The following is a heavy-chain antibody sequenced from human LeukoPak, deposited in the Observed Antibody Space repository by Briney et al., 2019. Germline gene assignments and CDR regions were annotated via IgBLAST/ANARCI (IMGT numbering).Heavy chain of an antibody. J-gene: IGHJ5*02. V-gene: IGHV3-11*01. D-gene: IGHD2-2*01. CDR3: ARDQKWRGVPAAVSNWFGP. CDR2: ISSSGSTI. CDR1: GFTLSDYY. Sequence: GGSLRLSCAASGFTLSDYYMSWIRQAPGKGLEWVSYISSSGSTIYYADSVKGRFTISRDNAKNSLYLQMNSLRAEDTAVYYCARDQKWRGVPAAVSNWFGPWGQGTLVTVSS.